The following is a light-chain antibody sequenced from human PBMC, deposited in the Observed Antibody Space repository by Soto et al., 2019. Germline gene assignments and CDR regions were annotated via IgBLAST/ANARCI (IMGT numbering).Light chain of an antibody. V-gene: IGKV1-33*01. CDR3: QQYANLPFT. J-gene: IGKJ3*01. CDR2: DAS. Sequence: DIQMIQSPSSLSASVRDRVTITCQASQDISNYLNWYQHKPGKAPKLLICDASNLEPGVPSRFSGSGSGTDFTFTISSLQPEDIATYYCQQYANLPFTFGPGTKVEIK. CDR1: QDISNY.